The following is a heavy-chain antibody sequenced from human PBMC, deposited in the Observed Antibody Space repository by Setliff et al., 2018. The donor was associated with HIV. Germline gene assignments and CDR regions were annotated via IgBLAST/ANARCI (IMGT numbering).Heavy chain of an antibody. D-gene: IGHD2-15*01. CDR1: GFTFSSYT. J-gene: IGHJ6*03. CDR2: ISGGGKSI. V-gene: IGHV3-21*04. Sequence: PGGSLRLSCAASGFTFSSYTMHWVRQAPGKGLEWVASISGGGKSIYYADSVKGRFTISRDNAKNSLYLQMNSLRAEDTAVYYCASGRQGGRYCSGGSCRGGYYYYYYMDVWGKGSTVTVSS. CDR3: ASGRQGGRYCSGGSCRGGYYYYYYMDV.